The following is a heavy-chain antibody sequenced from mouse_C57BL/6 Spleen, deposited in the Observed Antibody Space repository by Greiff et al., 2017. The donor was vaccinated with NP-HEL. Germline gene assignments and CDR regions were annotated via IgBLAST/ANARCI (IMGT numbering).Heavy chain of an antibody. D-gene: IGHD2-4*01. V-gene: IGHV1-19*01. Sequence: VQLQQSGPVLVKPGASVKMSCKASGYTFTDYYMNWVKQSHGKSLEWIGVINPYNGGTSYNQKFKGKATLTVDKSSSTAYMELNSLTSEDSAVYYCARSGIYYDYYYYAMDYWGQGTSVTVSS. CDR3: ARSGIYYDYYYYAMDY. J-gene: IGHJ4*01. CDR1: GYTFTDYY. CDR2: INPYNGGT.